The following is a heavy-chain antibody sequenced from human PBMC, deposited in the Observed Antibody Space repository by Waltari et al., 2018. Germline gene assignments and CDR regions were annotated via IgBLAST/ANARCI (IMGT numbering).Heavy chain of an antibody. V-gene: IGHV4-59*08. CDR2: VYYDGTT. D-gene: IGHD2-2*01. J-gene: IGHJ3*02. CDR1: GGSMSTYF. Sequence: QLQLHQSGPGLVRPSETLSLTCSVSGGSMSTYFWSWIRETPGKGLEWIGYVYYDGTTNCNPSLRSRVTVAIDTAKSEFSLKVRSVTAADTAVYYCARIDPPGPYAWGAFDIWGQGTKVAVSS. CDR3: ARIDPPGPYAWGAFDI.